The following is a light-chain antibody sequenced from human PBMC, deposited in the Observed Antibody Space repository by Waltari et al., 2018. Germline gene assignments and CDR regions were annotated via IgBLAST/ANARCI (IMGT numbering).Light chain of an antibody. J-gene: IGKJ3*01. V-gene: IGKV2-30*02. CDR2: RVY. Sequence: DVVMTQSPLSLPITPGQPASISCRSSQSLVHSDGHTYLSWFQQKPGQPPRHLSCRVYNRDSGVPDRLSGSGAGTDFTLKISRVEAEDVGVYYCGQGTHWPFTFGPGTKLDIK. CDR1: QSLVHSDGHTY. CDR3: GQGTHWPFT.